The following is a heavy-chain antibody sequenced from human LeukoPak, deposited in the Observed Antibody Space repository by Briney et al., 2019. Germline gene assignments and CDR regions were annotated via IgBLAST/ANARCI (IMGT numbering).Heavy chain of an antibody. CDR1: GYTFTGYY. D-gene: IGHD7-27*01. Sequence: ASVKVSCKASGYTFTGYYMHWGRQAPEQGREWMGWINPNIGGTNYAQKVQGRVTMTRDTSIGTAYMELSSLGFEDTAVYFCARNLHGTGEFDYWGQGTLVTVSS. CDR2: INPNIGGT. CDR3: ARNLHGTGEFDY. V-gene: IGHV1-2*02. J-gene: IGHJ4*02.